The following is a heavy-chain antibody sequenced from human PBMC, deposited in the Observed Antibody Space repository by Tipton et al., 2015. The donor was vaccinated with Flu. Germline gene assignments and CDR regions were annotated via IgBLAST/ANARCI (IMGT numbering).Heavy chain of an antibody. CDR3: ARAGGSNSWYVY. V-gene: IGHV4-4*07. CDR1: GGSINSYY. CDR2: IYTSGRT. Sequence: TLSLTCSVSGGSINSYYWSWIRQPAGKGLEWIGRIYTSGRTDYNPSLKSRITISVDTSNNLFSLNLRSVSAADTAVYYCARAGGSNSWYVYWGQGTLVTVSS. J-gene: IGHJ4*02. D-gene: IGHD6-13*01.